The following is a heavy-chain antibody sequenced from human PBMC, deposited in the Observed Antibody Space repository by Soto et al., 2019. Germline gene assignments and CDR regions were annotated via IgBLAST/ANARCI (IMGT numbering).Heavy chain of an antibody. J-gene: IGHJ5*02. CDR3: ARAARQLCFGWFDP. V-gene: IGHV4-30-4*01. CDR1: GDSVTSGSYF. CDR2: IYYSGST. Sequence: SETLSLTCSVSGDSVTSGSYFWSWIRQPPGKGLEWIGYIYYSGSTYYNPSLKSRVTISVDTSKNQFSLKLSSVTAADTAVYYCARAARQLCFGWFDPWGQGTLVTVS. D-gene: IGHD3-10*01.